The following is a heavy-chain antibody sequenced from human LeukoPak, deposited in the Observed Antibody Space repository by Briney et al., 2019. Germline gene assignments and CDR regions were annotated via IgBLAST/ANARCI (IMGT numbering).Heavy chain of an antibody. J-gene: IGHJ3*02. CDR3: ARENIVGAIIGGDDAFDI. CDR2: IIPIFGTA. V-gene: IGHV1-69*05. D-gene: IGHD1-26*01. CDR1: GGTFSSYA. Sequence: SVKVSCKASGGTFSSYAISWVRQAPGQGFEWMGGIIPIFGTANYAQKFQGRVTITTDESTSTAYMELSSLRSEDTAVYYCARENIVGAIIGGDDAFDIWGQGTMVTVSS.